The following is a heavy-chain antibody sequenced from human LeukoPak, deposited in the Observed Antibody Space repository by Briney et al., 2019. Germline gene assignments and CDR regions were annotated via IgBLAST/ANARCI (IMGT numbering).Heavy chain of an antibody. Sequence: GGSLRLSCAASGFTFSSYWMSWVRQAPGKGLEWVANIKQDGSEKYYVDSVKGRFTISRDNAKNSLYLQMNSLRAEDTAVYYCARGIVATDAWVYYYGMDVWGKGTTVTVSS. CDR1: GFTFSSYW. V-gene: IGHV3-7*04. J-gene: IGHJ6*04. D-gene: IGHD5-12*01. CDR2: IKQDGSEK. CDR3: ARGIVATDAWVYYYGMDV.